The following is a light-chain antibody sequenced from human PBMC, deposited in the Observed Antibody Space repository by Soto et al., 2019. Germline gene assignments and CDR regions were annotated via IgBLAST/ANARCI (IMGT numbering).Light chain of an antibody. Sequence: AIRMTQSPSSFSASTGDRVTITCRASQGISSYLAWYQQKPGKAPKLLIYAASTLQSGVPSRFSGSGSGTDFTLTISCLQSEDFATYYCQQYGGVWAFGQGTKVDIK. CDR1: QGISSY. CDR3: QQYGGVWA. CDR2: AAS. V-gene: IGKV1-8*01. J-gene: IGKJ1*01.